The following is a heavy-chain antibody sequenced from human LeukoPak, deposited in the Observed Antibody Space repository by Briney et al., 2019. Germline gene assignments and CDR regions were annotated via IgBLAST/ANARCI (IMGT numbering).Heavy chain of an antibody. D-gene: IGHD4-17*01. V-gene: IGHV3-20*04. Sequence: PGGSLRLSCAASGFPLADNGMSWVRQTPGKGLEWVCGNNWNGADTAYADSVKGRFTVSRDNAKNSLYLQMTGLTAEDTAFYYCARERDRGNDSGDSVDYWGQGTLVTVSS. CDR1: GFPLADNG. CDR2: NNWNGADT. CDR3: ARERDRGNDSGDSVDY. J-gene: IGHJ4*02.